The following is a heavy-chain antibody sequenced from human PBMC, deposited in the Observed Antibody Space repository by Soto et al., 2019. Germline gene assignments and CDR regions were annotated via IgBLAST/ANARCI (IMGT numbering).Heavy chain of an antibody. J-gene: IGHJ4*02. CDR3: ARGDYDFWSRYFHY. D-gene: IGHD3-3*01. Sequence: ASVKVSCEACGYRFTSYGMRWVRQEQGQMLEWMGWINAGNGNTKYSQKFQGRVTITRDTSASTAYMELSSLRSEDTAFYYCARGDYDFWSRYFHYWGQGTLVTVSS. CDR1: GYRFTSYG. CDR2: INAGNGNT. V-gene: IGHV1-3*01.